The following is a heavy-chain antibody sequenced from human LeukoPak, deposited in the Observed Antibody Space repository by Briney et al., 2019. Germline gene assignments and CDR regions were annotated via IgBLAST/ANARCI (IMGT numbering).Heavy chain of an antibody. CDR2: INHSGST. D-gene: IGHD3-22*01. J-gene: IGHJ3*02. V-gene: IGHV4-34*01. Sequence: PSETLSLTCAVYGGSFSGYYWSWIRQPPGKGLEWIGEINHSGSTNYNPSLKSRVTISVDTSKNQFSLKLSSVTAADTAVYYCARGRYYYDSSGYYHDAIDIWGQGTMVTVSS. CDR3: ARGRYYYDSSGYYHDAIDI. CDR1: GGSFSGYY.